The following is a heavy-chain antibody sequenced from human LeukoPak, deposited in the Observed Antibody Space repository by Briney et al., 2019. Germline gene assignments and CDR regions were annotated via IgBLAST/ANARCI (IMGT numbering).Heavy chain of an antibody. CDR2: IYHSGST. CDR1: GYSISSGYY. Sequence: SETLSLTCTVSGYSISSGYYWGWIRQPPGKGLEWIGSIYHSGSTYYNPSLKSRVTISVDTSKNQFSLKLSSVTAADTAVYYCARGDQIHAVYSLPSSYWGQGTLVTVSS. CDR3: ARGDQIHAVYSLPSSY. D-gene: IGHD5-18*01. V-gene: IGHV4-38-2*02. J-gene: IGHJ4*02.